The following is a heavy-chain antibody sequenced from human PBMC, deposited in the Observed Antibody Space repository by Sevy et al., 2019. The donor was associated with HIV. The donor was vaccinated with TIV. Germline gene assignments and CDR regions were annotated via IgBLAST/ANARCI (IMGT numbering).Heavy chain of an antibody. CDR1: GYTFTSYA. CDR3: ARGRAHGGVTVDY. D-gene: IGHD2-21*02. CDR2: INAGNGNT. J-gene: IGHJ4*02. V-gene: IGHV1-3*01. Sequence: ASVKVSCKASGYTFTSYAMHWVRQAPGQRLEWMGWINAGNGNTKYSQKFQGRVTITRDTSASTVYMELSSLRSEDTAVHYCARGRAHGGVTVDYWGQGTLVTVSS.